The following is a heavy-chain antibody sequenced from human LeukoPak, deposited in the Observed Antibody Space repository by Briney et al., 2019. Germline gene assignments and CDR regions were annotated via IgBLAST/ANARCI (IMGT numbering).Heavy chain of an antibody. CDR1: GFTFSSYA. CDR3: AKGVKTGDSGYDFISSETYYMDV. J-gene: IGHJ6*03. D-gene: IGHD5-12*01. Sequence: GRSLRLSCAASGFTFSSYAMHWVRQAPGKGLEWVAVISYDGSNKYYADSVKGRFTISRDNSKNTLYLQMNSLRTEDTALYYCAKGVKTGDSGYDFISSETYYMDVWGKGTTVTVSS. V-gene: IGHV3-30*04. CDR2: ISYDGSNK.